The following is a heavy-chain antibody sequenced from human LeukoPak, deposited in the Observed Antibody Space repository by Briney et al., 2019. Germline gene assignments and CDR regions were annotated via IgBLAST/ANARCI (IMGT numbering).Heavy chain of an antibody. V-gene: IGHV3-7*01. CDR1: GFTFSSYA. CDR3: ARGRYCSSTSCYDYYMDV. J-gene: IGHJ6*03. Sequence: GGSLRLSCAASGFTFSSYAMSWVRQAPGKGLEWVANIKQDGSEKYYVDSVKGRFTITRDNAKNSLYLQMNSLRAEDTAVYYCARGRYCSSTSCYDYYMDVWGKGTTVTVSS. CDR2: IKQDGSEK. D-gene: IGHD2-2*01.